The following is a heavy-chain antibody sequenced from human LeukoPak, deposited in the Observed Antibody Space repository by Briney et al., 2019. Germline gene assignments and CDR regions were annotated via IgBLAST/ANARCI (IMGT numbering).Heavy chain of an antibody. CDR3: AKSWGSGTYTFDY. CDR1: GFTFSAYA. CDR2: ITGAGDAT. J-gene: IGHJ4*02. D-gene: IGHD3-10*01. V-gene: IGHV3-23*01. Sequence: PGGSLRLSCATTGFTFSAYAMSWVRQAPEKGLGWVATITGAGDATYHAASVMGRFTVSRDNSKNTLSLQMSSLRGEDTAVYYCAKSWGSGTYTFDYWGQGILVTVSS.